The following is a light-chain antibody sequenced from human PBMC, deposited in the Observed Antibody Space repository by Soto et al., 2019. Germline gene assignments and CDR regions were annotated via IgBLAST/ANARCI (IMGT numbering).Light chain of an antibody. Sequence: EIVMTQYPATLSVSPGERATLSCRASQSVSSNLAWYQQKPGQAPRLLIYGASSRATGIPDRFSGSGSGTDFTLTISRLEPEDFAVYYCQQYGSSLITFGHGTRLAI. CDR3: QQYGSSLIT. CDR2: GAS. V-gene: IGKV3-20*01. J-gene: IGKJ5*01. CDR1: QSVSSN.